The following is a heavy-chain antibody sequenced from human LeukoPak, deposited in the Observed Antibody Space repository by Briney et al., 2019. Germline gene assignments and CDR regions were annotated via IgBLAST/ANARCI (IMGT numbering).Heavy chain of an antibody. CDR3: ARDLRIAAAGTLVF. J-gene: IGHJ4*02. V-gene: IGHV3-7*01. D-gene: IGHD6-13*01. CDR1: GFTFSTSW. CDR2: IKTDGSEI. Sequence: GGSLRLSCAASGFTFSTSWMSWVRQAPGKGLEWVANIKTDGSEIYYADSVKGRFTISRDNAKNSLYLQMNSLRAEDTAVYYCARDLRIAAAGTLVFWGQGTLVIVSS.